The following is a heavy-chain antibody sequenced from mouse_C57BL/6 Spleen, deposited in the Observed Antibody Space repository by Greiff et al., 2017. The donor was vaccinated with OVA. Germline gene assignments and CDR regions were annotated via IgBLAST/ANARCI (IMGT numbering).Heavy chain of an antibody. V-gene: IGHV1-55*01. J-gene: IGHJ3*01. CDR3: ARGEMVSWFAY. CDR1: GYTFTSYW. Sequence: QVQLKQSGAELVKPGASVKMSCKASGYTFTSYWITWVKQRPGQGLERIGDIYPGSGSTNYNEKFKSKATLTVDTSSSTAYMQLSSLTSEDSAVYYCARGEMVSWFAYWGQGTLVTVSA. CDR2: IYPGSGST. D-gene: IGHD2-3*01.